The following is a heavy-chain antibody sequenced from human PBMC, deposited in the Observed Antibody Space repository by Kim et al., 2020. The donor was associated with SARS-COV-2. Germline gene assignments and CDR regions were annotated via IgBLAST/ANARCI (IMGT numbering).Heavy chain of an antibody. D-gene: IGHD2-21*01. CDR3: AKDRRFGDGYWDFDN. J-gene: IGHJ4*02. Sequence: GGSLRLSCVVSGFTLTTYAMAWVRQAPGKGLEWVSGILRSGTTYYADSVKGRFTISRDNSKNTLYLQMNDLIGDDTAMYYCAKDRRFGDGYWDFDNWGQGTLVTVSS. CDR2: ILRSGTT. CDR1: GFTLTTYA. V-gene: IGHV3-23*01.